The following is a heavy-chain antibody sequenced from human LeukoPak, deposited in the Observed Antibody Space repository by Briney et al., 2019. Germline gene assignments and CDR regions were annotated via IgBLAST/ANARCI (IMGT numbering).Heavy chain of an antibody. CDR3: AKDDKYSSSSSDY. CDR2: ISYDGSNK. J-gene: IGHJ4*02. V-gene: IGHV3-30-3*01. Sequence: GGSLRLSCAASGFTFSSYAMNWVRQAPGKGLEWVALISYDGSNKNYADSVKGRFTISRDNSKNTLYLQMNSLRAEDTAVYYCAKDDKYSSSSSDYWGQGTLVTVSS. D-gene: IGHD6-6*01. CDR1: GFTFSSYA.